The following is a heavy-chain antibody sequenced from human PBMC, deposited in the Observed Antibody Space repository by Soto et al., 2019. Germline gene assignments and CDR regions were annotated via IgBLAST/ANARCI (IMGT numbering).Heavy chain of an antibody. CDR2: ISGSGDRT. CDR3: AKASTYEYVWGSFRYFFDH. CDR1: GFSFNFFA. D-gene: IGHD3-16*02. J-gene: IGHJ4*02. V-gene: IGHV3-23*01. Sequence: GGSLRLSCAASGFSFNFFAMSWVRQAPGKGLEWVSGISGSGDRTHYVDSVKGRFTISRDNVKNTLYLQMNSLRAEDTALYYCAKASTYEYVWGSFRYFFDHWGQGALVTVSS.